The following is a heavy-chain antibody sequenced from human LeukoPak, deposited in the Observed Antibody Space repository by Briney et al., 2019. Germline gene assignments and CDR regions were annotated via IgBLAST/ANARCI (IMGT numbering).Heavy chain of an antibody. CDR2: IIPILGIA. CDR1: GGTFSSYA. CDR3: ASRYCSGGSCRYLYYFDY. Sequence: SVKVSCKASGGTFSSYAISWVRQAPGQGLEWMGRIIPILGIANYAQKFQGRVTITADKSTSTAYMELSSLRPEDTAVYYCASRYCSGGSCRYLYYFDYWGQGTLVTVSS. D-gene: IGHD2-15*01. V-gene: IGHV1-69*04. J-gene: IGHJ4*02.